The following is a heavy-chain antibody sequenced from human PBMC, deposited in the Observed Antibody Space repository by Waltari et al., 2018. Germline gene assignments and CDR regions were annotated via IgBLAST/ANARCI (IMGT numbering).Heavy chain of an antibody. CDR3: VKDGDYSLPTYDAFDV. Sequence: QVLLVESGGGVVQPGGSLRLSCAAAGITFRNFAMHWVRQTPARGVGWVAFLRFDGTTAYSADSVMGRFIVSRDNSDNTCYLEMNRLRPEDTGVYYCVKDGDYSLPTYDAFDVWGPGTMVSVSS. CDR2: LRFDGTTA. D-gene: IGHD4-4*01. V-gene: IGHV3-30*02. CDR1: GITFRNFA. J-gene: IGHJ3*01.